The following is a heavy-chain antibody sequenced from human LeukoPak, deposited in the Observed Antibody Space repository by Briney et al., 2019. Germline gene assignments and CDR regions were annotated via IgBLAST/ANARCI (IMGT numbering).Heavy chain of an antibody. J-gene: IGHJ4*02. CDR1: GFTFSSYA. Sequence: GGSLRLSCAASGFTFSSYAMSWVRQAPGKGLEWVSAISDSGGSTYFADSVKGRFTISRDNSKNTLYLQMNSLRAEDTAVYYCTRDRGSSTLGDYWGQGTLVTVSS. CDR3: TRDRGSSTLGDY. D-gene: IGHD7-27*01. CDR2: ISDSGGST. V-gene: IGHV3-23*01.